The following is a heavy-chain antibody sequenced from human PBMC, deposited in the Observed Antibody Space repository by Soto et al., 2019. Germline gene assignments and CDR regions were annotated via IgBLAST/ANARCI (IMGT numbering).Heavy chain of an antibody. CDR1: GFTFSSYA. J-gene: IGHJ4*02. V-gene: IGHV3-30-3*01. Sequence: GGSLRLSCAASGFTFSSYAMHWVRQAPGKGLEWVAVISYDGSNKYYADSVKGRFTISRDNSKNTLYLQMNSLRAEDTAVYYSPIQKRRKVAYGTVDYWGLGPLVTVSS. CDR2: ISYDGSNK. CDR3: PIQKRRKVAYGTVDY. D-gene: IGHD3-10*01.